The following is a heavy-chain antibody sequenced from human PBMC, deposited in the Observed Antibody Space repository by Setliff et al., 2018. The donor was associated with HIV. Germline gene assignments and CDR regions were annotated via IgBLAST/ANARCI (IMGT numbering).Heavy chain of an antibody. CDR3: AREGWSDHYYYYMDV. CDR2: IYHSGGT. D-gene: IGHD2-15*01. J-gene: IGHJ6*03. Sequence: PSETLSLTCAVSGYSISSGYYWGWIRQPPGRGLEWIGNIYHSGGTHYNPSLRSRVTISVDTSKNHFSLKLNSVTAADTAVYYCAREGWSDHYYYYMDVWDKGTTVTVSS. CDR1: GYSISSGYY. V-gene: IGHV4-38-2*02.